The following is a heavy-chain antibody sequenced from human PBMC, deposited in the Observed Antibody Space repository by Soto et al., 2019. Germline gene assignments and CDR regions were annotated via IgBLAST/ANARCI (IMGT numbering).Heavy chain of an antibody. CDR1: GYTFTSYY. CDR3: TRLPHEYYGSAYYNWFDP. J-gene: IGHJ5*02. V-gene: IGHV1-46*03. Sequence: ASVKVSCKASGYTFTSYYMHWVRQAPGQGLEWMGIINPSGGSTSYAQKFQGRVTMTRDTSTSTVYMELSSLRSEDTAVYYCTRLPHEYYGSAYYNWFDPWGQGTLVTAPQ. D-gene: IGHD3-10*01. CDR2: INPSGGST.